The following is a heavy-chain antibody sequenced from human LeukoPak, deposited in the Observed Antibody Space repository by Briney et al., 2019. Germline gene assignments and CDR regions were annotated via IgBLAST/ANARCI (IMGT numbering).Heavy chain of an antibody. V-gene: IGHV3-23*01. CDR1: GFTFSNYA. CDR2: ISGSGGST. D-gene: IGHD3-3*01. Sequence: PGGSLRLSCAASGFTFSNYAMSWVRQAPGKGLEWVSAISGSGGSTYYADSVKGRFTISRDNSKNTLYLQMNSLRAEDTAVYYCAKDSYYDFWSGYLQHPPDYWGQGTLVTVSS. CDR3: AKDSYYDFWSGYLQHPPDY. J-gene: IGHJ4*02.